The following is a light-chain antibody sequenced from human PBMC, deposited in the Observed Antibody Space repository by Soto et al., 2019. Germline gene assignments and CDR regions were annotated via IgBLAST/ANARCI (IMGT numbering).Light chain of an antibody. J-gene: IGKJ5*01. CDR2: KAS. CDR1: ESIRTW. CDR3: QQFNSYPIT. Sequence: DIQMTQSPSTLSASIGDRVTITCRASESIRTWLAWYQHKPGKAPKLLIYKASTLKSGVPSRFSGSGSGTEFTLTISSLQPDDFATYYCQQFNSYPITFGQGTRLEIK. V-gene: IGKV1-5*03.